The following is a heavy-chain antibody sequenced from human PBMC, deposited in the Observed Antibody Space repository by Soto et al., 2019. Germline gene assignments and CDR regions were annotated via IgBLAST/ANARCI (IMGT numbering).Heavy chain of an antibody. CDR1: GGSISSSSYY. CDR3: ARGSEYGDYPYYYYYGMDV. Sequence: SETLSLTCTVSGGSISSSSYYWGWIRQPPGKGLEWIGSIYYSVSTYYNPSLKSRVTISVDTSKNQFSLKLSSVTAADTAVYYCARGSEYGDYPYYYYYGMDVWGQGTTVTVSS. J-gene: IGHJ6*02. V-gene: IGHV4-39*01. CDR2: IYYSVST. D-gene: IGHD4-17*01.